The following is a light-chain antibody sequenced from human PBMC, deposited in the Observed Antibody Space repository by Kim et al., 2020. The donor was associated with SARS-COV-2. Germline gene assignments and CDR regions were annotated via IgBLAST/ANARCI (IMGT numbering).Light chain of an antibody. CDR3: HHYGGSQYT. CDR1: QSISTSY. V-gene: IGKV3-20*01. Sequence: LSPGERATLSCRASQSISTSYLAWYQQKPGQAPRLLIYAASSRATGIPDRFSGSGSGTDFALTISRLESEDFAVYYCHHYGGSQYTFGQGTKLEI. J-gene: IGKJ2*01. CDR2: AAS.